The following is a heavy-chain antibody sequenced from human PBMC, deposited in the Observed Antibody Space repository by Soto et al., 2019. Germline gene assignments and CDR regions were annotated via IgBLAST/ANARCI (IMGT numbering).Heavy chain of an antibody. J-gene: IGHJ6*03. D-gene: IGHD3-10*01. V-gene: IGHV3-9*01. CDR1: GFAFNDYA. CDR2: ISWHSANI. CDR3: AKDAVGSHYFYYMDV. Sequence: DVQLVESGGGLVQPGRSLRLSCAASGFAFNDYAMHWVRQAPGKGLEWVAGISWHSANIAYADSVKGRFTISRDNAKNSLYLQMNSLRSEDTAFYYCAKDAVGSHYFYYMDVWGKWTAVTVSS.